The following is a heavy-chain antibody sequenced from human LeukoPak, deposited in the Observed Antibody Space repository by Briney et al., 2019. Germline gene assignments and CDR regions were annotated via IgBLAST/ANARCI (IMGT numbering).Heavy chain of an antibody. V-gene: IGHV3-21*01. D-gene: IGHD4-17*01. CDR2: ISSSSSYI. CDR1: GFTFSSYS. CDR3: ARDYHATTALDY. J-gene: IGHJ4*02. Sequence: GGSLRLSCAASGFTFSSYSMNWVRQAPGKGLEWVSSISSSSSYIYYADSVKGRFTISRDNAKNSLYLQMNGLRAEDTAVYYCARDYHATTALDYWGQGTLVTVSS.